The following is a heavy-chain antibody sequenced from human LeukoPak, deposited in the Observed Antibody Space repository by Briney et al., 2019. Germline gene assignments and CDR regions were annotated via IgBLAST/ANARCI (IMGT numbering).Heavy chain of an antibody. V-gene: IGHV3-23*01. Sequence: PGGSLRLSCAASGFTFSSYAMSWVRRARGKGLECVSVISGSGGSTYYRDSVKGRFTISRDNSKNTLHLQMNSLTAGDTAVYFCAKDGTTTVTFDYWGQGTLVTVSS. J-gene: IGHJ4*02. CDR2: ISGSGGST. CDR1: GFTFSSYA. CDR3: AKDGTTTVTFDY. D-gene: IGHD4-11*01.